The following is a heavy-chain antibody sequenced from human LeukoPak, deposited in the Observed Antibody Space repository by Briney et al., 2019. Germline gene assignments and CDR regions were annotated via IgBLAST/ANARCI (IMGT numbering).Heavy chain of an antibody. CDR3: ARTRIAAQNWFDP. CDR2: ISSSSSYI. Sequence: GGSLTLSCAASGFTFSSYSMNWVRQAPGKGLEWVSSISSSSSYIYYADSVKGRFTSSRDNAKNSLYLQMNSLRAEDTAVYYCARTRIAAQNWFDPWGQGTLVTVSS. J-gene: IGHJ5*02. D-gene: IGHD6-6*01. V-gene: IGHV3-21*01. CDR1: GFTFSSYS.